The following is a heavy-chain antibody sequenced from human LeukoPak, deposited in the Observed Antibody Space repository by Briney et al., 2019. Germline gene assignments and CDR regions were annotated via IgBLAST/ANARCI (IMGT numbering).Heavy chain of an antibody. D-gene: IGHD4-17*01. CDR3: VRETTVGAFDI. J-gene: IGHJ3*02. CDR2: INPNSGGT. Sequence: VASVTVSCKASGYTFTGYYMHWVRQAPGQGLEWMGWINPNSGGTNYAQKFQGRVTMTRDTSISTAYMELSRLRSDDTAVYYCVRETTVGAFDIWGQGTMVTVSS. V-gene: IGHV1-2*02. CDR1: GYTFTGYY.